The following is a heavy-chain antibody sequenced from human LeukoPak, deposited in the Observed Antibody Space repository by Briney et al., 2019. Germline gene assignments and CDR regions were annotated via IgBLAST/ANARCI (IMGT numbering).Heavy chain of an antibody. D-gene: IGHD4-23*01. Sequence: SETLSLTCTVSGGSISSGSYYWSWIRQPAGKGLEWIGRISASGSTNYNPSLKSRVTISLDTSKNRFSLKLTSVTAAVTAVYYCARDGYSNFDYWGQGTLVTVSS. V-gene: IGHV4-61*02. CDR3: ARDGYSNFDY. CDR2: ISASGST. J-gene: IGHJ4*02. CDR1: GGSISSGSYY.